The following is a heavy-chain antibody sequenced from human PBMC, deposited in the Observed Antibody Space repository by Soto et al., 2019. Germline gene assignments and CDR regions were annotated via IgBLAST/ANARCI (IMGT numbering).Heavy chain of an antibody. V-gene: IGHV1-69*13. J-gene: IGHJ6*02. D-gene: IGHD3-9*01. Sequence: SVKVSCKASGGTFSSYAISWVRQAPGQGLEWMGGIIPIFGTANYAQKFQGRVTITADESTSTAYMELSSLRSEDTAVYYCARSPYDILTGGYYYYGMDVWGQGTTVTVSS. CDR3: ARSPYDILTGGYYYYGMDV. CDR2: IIPIFGTA. CDR1: GGTFSSYA.